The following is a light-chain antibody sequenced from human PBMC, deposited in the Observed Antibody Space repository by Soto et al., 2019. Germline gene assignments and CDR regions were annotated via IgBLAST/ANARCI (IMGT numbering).Light chain of an antibody. J-gene: IGKJ1*01. CDR1: QSISSW. CDR3: QNYNSYSEE. CDR2: KAS. Sequence: DIQMTQSPSILSVSVVERVSITCLASQSISSWLAWYQQKPGKAPKLLIYKASTLKSGVPSRFSGSGSGTEFTLTISSLQPDDFATYYCQNYNSYSEEFGKGNKV. V-gene: IGKV1-5*03.